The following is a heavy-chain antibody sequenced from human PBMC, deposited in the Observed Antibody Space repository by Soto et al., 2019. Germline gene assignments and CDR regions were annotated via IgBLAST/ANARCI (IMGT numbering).Heavy chain of an antibody. CDR2: INHSGST. CDR3: ASRATNFEY. CDR1: GGSFSGYY. V-gene: IGHV4-34*01. Sequence: SETLSLTCAVYGGSFSGYYWSWIRQPPGKGLEWIGEINHSGSTNYNPSLKSRVTISVDTSKNQFSMKLSSVPAADTAVYYCASRATNFEYWGHGTPVTVSS. J-gene: IGHJ4*01.